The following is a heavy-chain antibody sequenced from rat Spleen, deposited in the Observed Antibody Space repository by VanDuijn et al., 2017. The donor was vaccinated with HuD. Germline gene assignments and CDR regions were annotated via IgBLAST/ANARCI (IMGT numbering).Heavy chain of an antibody. CDR1: GFSLPSYH. CDR2: IWAGGGT. D-gene: IGHD1-6*01. V-gene: IGHV2-13*01. J-gene: IGHJ2*01. CDR3: ARSYYGYTHYFNY. Sequence: QVQLKESGPGVVQPSQTLSLTCTVSGFSLPSYHVSWVRQPPGKSLVWMGTIWAGGGTNYNSAVKSRLSISRDTSKSQVFLKKNSLQTEDIATYYCARSYYGYTHYFNYWGQGVMVTVSS.